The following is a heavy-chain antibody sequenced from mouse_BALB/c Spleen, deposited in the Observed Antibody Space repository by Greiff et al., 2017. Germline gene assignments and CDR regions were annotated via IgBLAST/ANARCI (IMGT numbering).Heavy chain of an antibody. J-gene: IGHJ4*01. V-gene: IGHV5-17*02. CDR2: ISSGSSTI. Sequence: DVKLVESGGGLVQPGGSRKLSCAASGFTFSSFGMHWVRQAPEKGLEWVAYISSGSSTIYYADTVKGRFTISRDNPKNTLFLQMTSLRSEDTAMYYCARWGYDGAMDYWGQGTSVTVSS. CDR3: ARWGYDGAMDY. CDR1: GFTFSSFG. D-gene: IGHD2-2*01.